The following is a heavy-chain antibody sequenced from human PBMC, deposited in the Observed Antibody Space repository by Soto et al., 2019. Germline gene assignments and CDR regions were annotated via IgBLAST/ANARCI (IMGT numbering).Heavy chain of an antibody. CDR1: GYTFTSYG. CDR3: ARDKRITMIVVVSIDAFDI. Sequence: GASVKVSCKASGYTFTSYGISWVRQAPGQGLEWMGWISAYNGNTNYAQKLQGRVTMTTDTSTSTAYMELRSLRSDDTAVYYCARDKRITMIVVVSIDAFDIWGQGTMVTVS. D-gene: IGHD3-22*01. CDR2: ISAYNGNT. J-gene: IGHJ3*02. V-gene: IGHV1-18*01.